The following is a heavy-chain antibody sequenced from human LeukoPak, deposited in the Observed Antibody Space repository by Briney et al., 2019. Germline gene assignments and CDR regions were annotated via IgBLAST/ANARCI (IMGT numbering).Heavy chain of an antibody. Sequence: PGGSLRLSCAASGFTFNSYWMHWVRQTPGKGLAWVARINNDGRSPSYGDFVKGRFTVSRDNAKSTLYLQMNSLRAEDTAVYYCVRDVWGDRDGFFEYWGQGTLVTVSS. CDR3: VRDVWGDRDGFFEY. V-gene: IGHV3-74*01. D-gene: IGHD5-24*01. CDR2: INNDGRSP. CDR1: GFTFNSYW. J-gene: IGHJ4*02.